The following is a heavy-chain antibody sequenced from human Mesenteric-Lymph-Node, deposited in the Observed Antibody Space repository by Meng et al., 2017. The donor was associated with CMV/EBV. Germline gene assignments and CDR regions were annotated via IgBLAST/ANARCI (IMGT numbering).Heavy chain of an antibody. J-gene: IGHJ4*02. CDR2: ISGSGGDT. CDR1: GFTFSSNS. Sequence: GESLKISCAATGFTFSSNSMNWVRQAPGKGLQWVSTISGSGGDTYYADSLKGRFTISRDNSKKTLYLQMNSLRAEDTAVYYCATGRGSTSWSTEGSFDYWGQGTLVTVSS. V-gene: IGHV3-23*01. D-gene: IGHD3-16*01. CDR3: ATGRGSTSWSTEGSFDY.